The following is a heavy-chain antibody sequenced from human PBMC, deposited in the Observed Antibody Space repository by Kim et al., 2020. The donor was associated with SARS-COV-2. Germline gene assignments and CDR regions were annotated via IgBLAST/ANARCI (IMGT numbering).Heavy chain of an antibody. CDR3: ARFDPRAGNYYYGMDV. CDR2: INTNTGNP. J-gene: IGHJ6*02. D-gene: IGHD6-19*01. CDR1: GYTFTSYA. V-gene: IGHV7-4-1*02. Sequence: ASVKVSCKASGYTFTSYAMNWVRQAPGQGLEWMGWINTNTGNPTYAQGFTGRFVFSLDTSVSTAYLQISSLKAEDTAVYYCARFDPRAGNYYYGMDVWGQGTTVTVSS.